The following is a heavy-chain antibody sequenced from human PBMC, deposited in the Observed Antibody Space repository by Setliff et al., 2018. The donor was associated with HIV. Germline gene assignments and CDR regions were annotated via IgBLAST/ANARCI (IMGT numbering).Heavy chain of an antibody. J-gene: IGHJ4*02. D-gene: IGHD6-19*01. Sequence: PSETLSLTCTVSGYSISSGYYWGWIRQPPGKGLEWIGSMYHSGTAFHNPSLKSRVTISVDTSKKRFSLKLSSVTAADTAVYYCASQGRSGWLWGGFVSWGQGTLVTVSS. CDR1: GYSISSGYY. CDR2: MYHSGTA. V-gene: IGHV4-38-2*02. CDR3: ASQGRSGWLWGGFVS.